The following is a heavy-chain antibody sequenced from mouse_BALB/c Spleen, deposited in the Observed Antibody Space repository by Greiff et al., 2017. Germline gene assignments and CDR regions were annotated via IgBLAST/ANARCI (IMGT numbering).Heavy chain of an antibody. CDR1: GFTFSSFG. V-gene: IGHV5-17*02. Sequence: EVHLVESGGGLVQPGGSRKLSCAASGFTFSSFGMHWVRQAPEKGLEWVAYISSGSSTIYYADTVKGRFTISRDNPKNTLFLQMTSLRSEDTAMYYCARAASFFDDWGQGTTLTVSS. J-gene: IGHJ2*01. CDR3: ARAASFFDD. CDR2: ISSGSSTI. D-gene: IGHD1-2*01.